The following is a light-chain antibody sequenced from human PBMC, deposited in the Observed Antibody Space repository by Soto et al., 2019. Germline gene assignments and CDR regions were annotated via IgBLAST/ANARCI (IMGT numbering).Light chain of an antibody. CDR2: DVS. CDR3: SSYTSSSPYV. J-gene: IGLJ1*01. Sequence: QFLLTQPASLSGSPGQSVTISCTGTSREVGGYNYVSWYQQHPGKAPKLMIYDVSNRPSGVSNRFSGSKSGNTASLTISGLQAEDEADYYCSSYTSSSPYVFGTGTKVTVL. V-gene: IGLV2-14*01. CDR1: SREVGGYNY.